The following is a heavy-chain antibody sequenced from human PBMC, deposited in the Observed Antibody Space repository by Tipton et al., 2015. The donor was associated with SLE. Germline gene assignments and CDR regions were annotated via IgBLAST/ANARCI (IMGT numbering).Heavy chain of an antibody. V-gene: IGHV4-34*01. CDR2: INHSGST. D-gene: IGHD2-2*02. Sequence: TLSLTCAVYGGSFSGYYWSWIRQPPGKGLEWIGEINHSGSTNYNSSLKSRVTISVDTSKNQFSLKLSSVTAADTAVYYCARRDIVVVPAAISGYFQHWGQGTLVTVSS. CDR1: GGSFSGYY. CDR3: ARRDIVVVPAAISGYFQH. J-gene: IGHJ1*01.